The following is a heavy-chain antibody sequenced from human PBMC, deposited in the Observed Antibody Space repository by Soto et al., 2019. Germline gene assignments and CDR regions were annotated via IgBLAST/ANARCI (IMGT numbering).Heavy chain of an antibody. Sequence: GGSLRLSCAASGFTFSSYSMNWVRQAPGKGLEWVSTISSTSIYIYYADSVRGRFTISRDNAKNSLYLQMNSLRAEDTAVYYCATDQLSLLNYDYWGQGTLVTVSS. CDR3: ATDQLSLLNYDY. CDR1: GFTFSSYS. V-gene: IGHV3-21*01. CDR2: ISSTSIYI. J-gene: IGHJ4*02. D-gene: IGHD1-1*01.